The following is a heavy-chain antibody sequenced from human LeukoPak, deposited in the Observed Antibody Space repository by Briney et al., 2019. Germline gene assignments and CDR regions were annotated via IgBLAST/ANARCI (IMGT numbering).Heavy chain of an antibody. J-gene: IGHJ4*02. CDR3: ARADSSGYSLDENFDY. Sequence: SVKVSCKASGGTLSSYALNWVRQAPGQGLEWIGRIIPIFAIVNYAQNFQGRVTITADKATNTAYMELSNLRFEDTAFYYCARADSSGYSLDENFDYWGQGTLVTVSS. D-gene: IGHD3-22*01. CDR1: GGTLSSYA. CDR2: IIPIFAIV. V-gene: IGHV1-69*04.